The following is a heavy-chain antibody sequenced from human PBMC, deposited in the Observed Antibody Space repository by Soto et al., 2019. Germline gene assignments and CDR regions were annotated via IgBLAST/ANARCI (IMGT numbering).Heavy chain of an antibody. D-gene: IGHD3-3*01. J-gene: IGHJ4*02. CDR3: ARDHYDFWSGHNHFDY. CDR1: GFAFSAHA. V-gene: IGHV3-23*01. CDR2: ITPSGDNT. Sequence: HPGGSLRLSCAASGFAFSAHAMNWVRQAPGKGLAWVSSITPSGDNTYYADSVKGRFTISRDNSKNTLSHQMNSLRAEDTAVYYCARDHYDFWSGHNHFDYWGQGTLVTVSS.